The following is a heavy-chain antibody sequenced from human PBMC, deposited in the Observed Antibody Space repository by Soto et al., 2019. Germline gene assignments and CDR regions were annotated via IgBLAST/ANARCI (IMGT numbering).Heavy chain of an antibody. J-gene: IGHJ5*01. CDR2: ISRTGDSA. D-gene: IGHD3-22*01. V-gene: IGHV3-23*01. CDR1: GFSFSDYA. CDR3: AKGPDGSGYYHKWFDS. Sequence: EVHLLESGGALVQPGGSLTLSFAASGFSFSDYAMSWVRQAPGKGLEWVSSISRTGDSAYYADSVKGRFAISRDRSKNRLSLQMNSLRFEDTAVYYCAKGPDGSGYYHKWFDSWGQGTLITVSS.